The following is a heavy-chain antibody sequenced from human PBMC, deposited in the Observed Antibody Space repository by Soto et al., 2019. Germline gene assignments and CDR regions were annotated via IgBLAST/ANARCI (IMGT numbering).Heavy chain of an antibody. D-gene: IGHD6-19*01. CDR3: ARGWMAGTFDY. CDR2: TYYKSKWNN. Sequence: QVQLQQTGQGLVEPSQTLSLTCVISGHSVSGNSGAWNWTRQSPSRGLEWLGRTYYKSKWNNEYAVSVNGRITINPDTSRNQFSLQLNSVTPEDTAVYYCARGWMAGTFDYWGQGTLVTVSS. J-gene: IGHJ4*02. CDR1: GHSVSGNSGA. V-gene: IGHV6-1*01.